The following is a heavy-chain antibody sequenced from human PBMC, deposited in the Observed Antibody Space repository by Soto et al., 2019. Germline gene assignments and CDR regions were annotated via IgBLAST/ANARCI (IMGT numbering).Heavy chain of an antibody. J-gene: IGHJ3*02. CDR3: ARDKFRYRGAADAFDI. CDR2: ISAYNGNT. Sequence: SVKVSCKASGYSFTSYGISWVRQAPGQGLEWMGWISAYNGNTNYAQKLQGRVTMTTDTSTSTAYMELRSLRSDDTAVYYCARDKFRYRGAADAFDIWGQGTMVTVSS. D-gene: IGHD1-26*01. V-gene: IGHV1-18*01. CDR1: GYSFTSYG.